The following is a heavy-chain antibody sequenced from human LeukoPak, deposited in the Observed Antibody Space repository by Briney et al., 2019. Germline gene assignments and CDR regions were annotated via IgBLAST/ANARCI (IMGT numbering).Heavy chain of an antibody. CDR3: TKDRSQPLSCGMDV. CDR1: GFTFDDYA. V-gene: IGHV3-9*01. J-gene: IGHJ6*02. Sequence: PGGSLRLSCAASGFTFDDYATHWVRQAPGKGLEWVSGISWNSGSIGYAGSVKGRFTISRDSAKNSLYLQMNSLRAEDTALYYCTKDRSQPLSCGMDVWGQGTTVTVSS. CDR2: ISWNSGSI. D-gene: IGHD2-2*01.